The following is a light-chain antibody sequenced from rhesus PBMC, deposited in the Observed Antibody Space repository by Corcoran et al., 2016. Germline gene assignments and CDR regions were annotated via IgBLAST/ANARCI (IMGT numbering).Light chain of an antibody. J-gene: IGKJ4*01. Sequence: DIQMTQSPSSLSASVGDTVTITCRASQGISSYLAWYQQKPGKAPKPLIYYASNLESGGPSRFNGSGSGTELTLTISSLQPEDFATYYCQQYNSAPLTFGGGTKVEIK. CDR1: QGISSY. CDR3: QQYNSAPLT. CDR2: YAS. V-gene: IGKV1-37*01.